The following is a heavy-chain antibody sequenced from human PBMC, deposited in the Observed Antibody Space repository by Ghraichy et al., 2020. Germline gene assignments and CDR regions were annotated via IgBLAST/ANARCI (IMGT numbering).Heavy chain of an antibody. Sequence: CAASGFTVSSNFMSWVRQAPGKGLEWVSLINSGGSTYYADSVKGRFTISRDNSKNTLYLQMNKLRAEDTAIYYCARDMSHYYGSGTTYYFDYWGQGTLVTVSS. CDR3: ARDMSHYYGSGTTYYFDY. V-gene: IGHV3-53*01. J-gene: IGHJ4*02. CDR1: GFTVSSNF. CDR2: INSGGST. D-gene: IGHD3-10*01.